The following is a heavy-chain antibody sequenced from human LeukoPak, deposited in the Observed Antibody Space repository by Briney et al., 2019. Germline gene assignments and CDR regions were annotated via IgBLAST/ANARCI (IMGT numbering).Heavy chain of an antibody. D-gene: IGHD6-19*01. CDR1: GGSISSYY. V-gene: IGHV4-59*01. CDR2: IYYSGST. J-gene: IGHJ6*03. Sequence: SETLSLTCTVSGGSISSYYWSWIRQPPGKELEWIGYIYYSGSTNYNPSLKSRVTISVDTSKNQFSLKLSSVTAADTAVYYCARNGYSSGWYPGYYYYYMDVWGKGTTVTVSS. CDR3: ARNGYSSGWYPGYYYYYMDV.